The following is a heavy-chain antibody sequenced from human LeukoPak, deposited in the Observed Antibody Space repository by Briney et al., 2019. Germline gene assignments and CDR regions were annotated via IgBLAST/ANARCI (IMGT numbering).Heavy chain of an antibody. Sequence: GASVKVSCKASGGTFSSYAISWVRQAPGQGLEWMGGIIPIFGTANYAQKFQGRVTITADKSTSTAYMELSSLRAEDTALYYCAKTRFGELTFSINYYFDYWGQGTLVTVSS. CDR1: GGTFSSYA. V-gene: IGHV1-69*06. D-gene: IGHD3-10*01. CDR2: IIPIFGTA. CDR3: AKTRFGELTFSINYYFDY. J-gene: IGHJ4*02.